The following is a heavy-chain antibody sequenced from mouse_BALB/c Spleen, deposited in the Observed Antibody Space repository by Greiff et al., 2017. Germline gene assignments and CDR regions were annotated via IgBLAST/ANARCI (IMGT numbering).Heavy chain of an antibody. CDR1: GFSLTSYG. J-gene: IGHJ4*01. V-gene: IGHV2-9*02. CDR2: IWAGGST. D-gene: IGHD2-1*01. Sequence: VQGVESGPGLVAPSQSLSITCTVSGFSLTSYGVHWVRQPPGKGLEWLGVIWAGGSTNYNSALMSRLSISKDNSKSQVFLKMNSLQTDDTAMYYCARGNYGNYPYAMDYWGQGTSVTVSS. CDR3: ARGNYGNYPYAMDY.